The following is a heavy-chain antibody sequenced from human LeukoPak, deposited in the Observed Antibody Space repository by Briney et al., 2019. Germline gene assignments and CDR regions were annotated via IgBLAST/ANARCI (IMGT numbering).Heavy chain of an antibody. CDR1: GFTFSSYS. CDR2: ISSSSSTI. V-gene: IGHV3-48*01. Sequence: PGGSLRLSCAASGFTFSSYSMNWVRQAPGKGLEWVSYISSSSSTIYYADSVKGRFTISRDNSKSTLYIQMNNLRAEDTAVYYCARAKPKNMVRGLIMRRESRYYFDYWGQGTLVTVSS. CDR3: ARAKPKNMVRGLIMRRESRYYFDY. D-gene: IGHD3-10*01. J-gene: IGHJ4*02.